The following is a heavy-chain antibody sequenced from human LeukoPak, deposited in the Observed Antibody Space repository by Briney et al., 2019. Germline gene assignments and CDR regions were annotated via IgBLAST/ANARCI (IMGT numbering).Heavy chain of an antibody. Sequence: ASVKVSCKASGYIFTDYYMHWVRQAPGQELGWMGRINPNSGGTNYAQKFQGRVTMTEDTSTDTAYMELSSLRSEDTAVYYCATGAAAGIETEFDPWGQGTLVTVSS. CDR2: INPNSGGT. J-gene: IGHJ5*02. CDR3: ATGAAAGIETEFDP. D-gene: IGHD6-13*01. CDR1: GYIFTDYY. V-gene: IGHV1/OR15-1*04.